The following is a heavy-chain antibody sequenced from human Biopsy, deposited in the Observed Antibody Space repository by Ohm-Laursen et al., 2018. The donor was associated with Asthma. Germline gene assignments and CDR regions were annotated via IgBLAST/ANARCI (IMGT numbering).Heavy chain of an antibody. CDR1: GGSISSYY. J-gene: IGHJ6*02. V-gene: IGHV4-59*01. CDR2: IYYTGSD. Sequence: SQTLSLTCTVSGGSISSYYWSWIRQPPGKGLEWLGYIYYTGSDNYNPSLKSRVPISVDTSKNQFSLRLNSVTAADTAVYYCARGPNYHGSGRAPIGMDVWGQGTAVTVSS. D-gene: IGHD3-10*01. CDR3: ARGPNYHGSGRAPIGMDV.